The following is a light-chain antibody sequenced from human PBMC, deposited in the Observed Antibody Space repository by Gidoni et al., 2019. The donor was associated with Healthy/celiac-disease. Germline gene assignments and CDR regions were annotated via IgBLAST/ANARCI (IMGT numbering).Light chain of an antibody. CDR1: QGISSC. V-gene: IGKV1-12*01. Sequence: SQMTHPPSSVSASVGDRVTITCRASQGISSCLAWYQQKPGKAPKVLIYAASTLQSGVPSRFSGSGSGTDFSLTISSLQPEDFATYYCQQANSFPLTFGQGTKVEIK. CDR2: AAS. J-gene: IGKJ1*01. CDR3: QQANSFPLT.